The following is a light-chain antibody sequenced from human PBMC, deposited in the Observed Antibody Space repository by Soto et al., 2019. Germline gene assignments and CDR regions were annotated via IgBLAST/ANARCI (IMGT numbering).Light chain of an antibody. CDR3: QQHDSAPFT. CDR2: AAT. J-gene: IGKJ5*01. CDR1: QGITNS. Sequence: DIQLTQSPSFLSVSVGDRVTIACRASQGITNSVVWYQQQPGKVPNVLLDAATTVQRGVPSRFSGSGSGKESTLIISRVQSGDFATYYCQQHDSAPFTFGQGTRLEIK. V-gene: IGKV1-9*01.